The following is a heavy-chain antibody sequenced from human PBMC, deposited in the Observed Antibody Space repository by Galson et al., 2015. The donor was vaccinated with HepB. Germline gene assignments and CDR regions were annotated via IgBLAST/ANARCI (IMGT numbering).Heavy chain of an antibody. Sequence: LRLSCAASGFTFSTYWMHWVRQTPGKGLVWVSRINTDGRTTSYADSVRGRFTISRDNAKNTLFLQMNSLRAEDTAVYYCARDFFERGSWGQGTLVTVSS. CDR1: GFTFSTYW. V-gene: IGHV3-74*01. J-gene: IGHJ5*02. D-gene: IGHD2/OR15-2a*01. CDR3: ARDFFERGS. CDR2: INTDGRTT.